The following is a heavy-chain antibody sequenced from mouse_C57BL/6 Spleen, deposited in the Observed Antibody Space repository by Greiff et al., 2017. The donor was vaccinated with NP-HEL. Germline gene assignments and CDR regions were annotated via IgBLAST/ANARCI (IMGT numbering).Heavy chain of an antibody. CDR3: TGYYYGSGAY. D-gene: IGHD1-1*01. Sequence: EVKVEESGGGLVQPGGSMKLSCVASGFTFSNYWMNWVRQSPEKGLEWVAQIRLKSDNYATHYAESVKGRFTISRDDSKSSVYLQMNNLRAEDTGIYYCTGYYYGSGAYWGQGTLVTVSA. J-gene: IGHJ3*01. V-gene: IGHV6-3*01. CDR1: GFTFSNYW. CDR2: IRLKSDNYAT.